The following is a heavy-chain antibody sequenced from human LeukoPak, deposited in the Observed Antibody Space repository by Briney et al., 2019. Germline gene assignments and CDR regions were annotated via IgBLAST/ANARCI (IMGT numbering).Heavy chain of an antibody. V-gene: IGHV1-18*01. J-gene: IGHJ6*03. CDR2: ISAYSGNT. D-gene: IGHD2-21*02. CDR3: ARGAPSGDRDYYYYYMDI. CDR1: GYTFTSYG. Sequence: ASVKVSCKASGYTFTSYGITWVRQAPGQGLEGMGWISAYSGNTNYAQKFQGRVTMTTDTSTSTAYMELSSLRSDDTAMYYCARGAPSGDRDYYYYYMDIWGKGTTVTVSS.